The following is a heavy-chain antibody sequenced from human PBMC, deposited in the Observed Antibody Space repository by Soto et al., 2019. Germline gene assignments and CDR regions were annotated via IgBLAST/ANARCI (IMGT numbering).Heavy chain of an antibody. D-gene: IGHD2-15*01. Sequence: ASVKVSCKASGYTFTSYYIHWVRQAPGQGLEWMGIINPSGGSTSYAQKFQGRVTMTRDTSTSTVYMELSSLRSEDTAVYYCARNYCSGGSCYSYYYYYYMDVWGKGTTVTVS. CDR2: INPSGGST. CDR3: ARNYCSGGSCYSYYYYYYMDV. J-gene: IGHJ6*03. V-gene: IGHV1-46*03. CDR1: GYTFTSYY.